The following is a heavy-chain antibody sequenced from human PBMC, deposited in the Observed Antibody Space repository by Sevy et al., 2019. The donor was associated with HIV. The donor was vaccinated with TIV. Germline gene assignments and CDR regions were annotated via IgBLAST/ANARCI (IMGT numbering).Heavy chain of an antibody. D-gene: IGHD3-3*01. J-gene: IGHJ6*02. V-gene: IGHV3-33*01. CDR3: ARAGVYDFWNGYYYYGMDV. CDR2: IWYDGSNK. CDR1: GFTFSSYG. Sequence: GGSLRLSCAASGFTFSSYGMHWVRQAPGKGLEWVAVIWYDGSNKYYADSVKGRFTISRDNSKNTLYLQMNSLRAEDMAVYYCARAGVYDFWNGYYYYGMDVWGQGTTVTVSS.